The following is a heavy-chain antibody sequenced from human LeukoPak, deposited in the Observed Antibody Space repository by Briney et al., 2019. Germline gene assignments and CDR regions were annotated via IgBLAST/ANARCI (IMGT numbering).Heavy chain of an antibody. D-gene: IGHD3-10*01. CDR2: VSDGGGT. V-gene: IGHV4-39*07. CDR1: GGSISSSGYY. Sequence: SETLSLTCTVSGGSISSSGYYWGWIRQPPGKGLEWIGEVSDGGGTDYNPSLKSRVTMSVDTSKNQFSLRLSSVTAADTAVYYCARGRDVGRSRGFIPYGMDVWGQGTTVIVSS. CDR3: ARGRDVGRSRGFIPYGMDV. J-gene: IGHJ6*02.